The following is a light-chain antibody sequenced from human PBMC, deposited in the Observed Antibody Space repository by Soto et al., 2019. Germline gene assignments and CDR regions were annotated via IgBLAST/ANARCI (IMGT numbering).Light chain of an antibody. CDR3: QQYHDSPMNT. Sequence: VLPQSPDTLSLSPGDRATISCRASQSVRSTFLAWYQQKPGQAPRLRIYGASNRAAGIPERFSGSASGTEFTLTNSRLEPDDSAVYYCQQYHDSPMNTFGQGTKLQIK. CDR1: QSVRSTF. CDR2: GAS. V-gene: IGKV3-20*01. J-gene: IGKJ2*01.